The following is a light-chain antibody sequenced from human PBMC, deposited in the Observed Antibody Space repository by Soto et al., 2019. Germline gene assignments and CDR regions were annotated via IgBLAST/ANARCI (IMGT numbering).Light chain of an antibody. CDR3: AAWDDSLNGVV. CDR1: SSNIGSNS. V-gene: IGLV1-44*01. Sequence: QSVLTQQPSASGTPGQRVTISCSGSSSNIGSNSVNWYQQFPGTAPKLVIYNNNQRPSGVPDRFSGSKSGTSASLAISGLQSEDEADYHCAAWDDSLNGVVFGGGTQLTVL. J-gene: IGLJ2*01. CDR2: NNN.